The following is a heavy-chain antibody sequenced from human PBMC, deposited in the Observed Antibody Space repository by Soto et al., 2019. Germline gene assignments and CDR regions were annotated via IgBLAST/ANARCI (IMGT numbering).Heavy chain of an antibody. V-gene: IGHV2-5*02. CDR1: GFSLSASGVG. CDR2: IYWDDAK. CDR3: AHKGGGDRILDY. D-gene: IGHD3-16*01. J-gene: IGHJ4*02. Sequence: QITLKESGPTLVKPTQTLTLTCTFSGFSLSASGVGVGWIRQPPGKALEWLAIIYWDDAKHYSPSLKSSLTLHKDPPKTQVVLTMTNLDPVDHATNSSAHKGGGDRILDYWGQGTLVTVSS.